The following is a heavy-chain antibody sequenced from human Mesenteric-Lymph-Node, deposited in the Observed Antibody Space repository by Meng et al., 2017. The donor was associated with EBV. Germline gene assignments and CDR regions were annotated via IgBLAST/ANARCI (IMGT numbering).Heavy chain of an antibody. CDR1: GASISSSNW. CDR3: EYSGYSSGDNPSYFDY. V-gene: IGHV4-4*02. Sequence: QLQLQESGPGLVKPSGTLSLTCAVSGASISSSNWWTWVRQPPGKGLEWIGEVYYSGSTSYSRSLKNRVTISVDKSNNQFSLELTSVTAADTAIYYCEYSGYSSGDNPSYFDYWGRGTLVTVSS. D-gene: IGHD3-22*01. J-gene: IGHJ4*02. CDR2: VYYSGST.